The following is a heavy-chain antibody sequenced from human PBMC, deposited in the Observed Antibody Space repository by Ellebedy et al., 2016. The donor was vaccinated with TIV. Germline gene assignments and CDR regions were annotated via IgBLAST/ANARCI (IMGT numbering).Heavy chain of an antibody. J-gene: IGHJ4*02. CDR2: INPNSGGT. V-gene: IGHV1-2*02. CDR1: GYTFTGYY. Sequence: ASVKVSXXASGYTFTGYYMHWVRQAPGQGLEWMGWINPNSGGTNYAQKFQGRVTMTRDTSISTAYMELSGLRSDDTAVYFCAREPHGKYFDYWGQGALVTVSS. CDR3: AREPHGKYFDY.